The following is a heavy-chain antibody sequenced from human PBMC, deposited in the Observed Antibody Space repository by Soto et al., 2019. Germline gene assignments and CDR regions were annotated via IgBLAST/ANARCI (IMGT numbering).Heavy chain of an antibody. CDR1: GFTFSSYA. V-gene: IGHV3-30-3*01. CDR3: ARVDPRIAVAGFDAFDI. D-gene: IGHD6-19*01. J-gene: IGHJ3*02. Sequence: QVQLVESGGGVVQPGRSLRLSCAASGFTFSSYAMHWVRQAPGKGLEWVSVISYDGSNKYYADSVKGRFTISRDNSKNTLYLQMNSLRAEDTAVYYCARVDPRIAVAGFDAFDIWGQWTMVTVSS. CDR2: ISYDGSNK.